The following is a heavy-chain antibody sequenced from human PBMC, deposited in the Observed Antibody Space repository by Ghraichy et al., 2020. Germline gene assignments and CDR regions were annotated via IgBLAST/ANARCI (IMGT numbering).Heavy chain of an antibody. CDR2: IRSKANNYAT. V-gene: IGHV3-73*01. Sequence: ESLNISCAASGFIFSGSTMHWVRQASGKGLEWVGRIRSKANNYATAYAASVKGRFTISRDDSKNTAFLQMNSLKTEDTAVYYCSRHDPRDYYYYMDVWGKGTTVTVSS. CDR3: SRHDPRDYYYYMDV. CDR1: GFIFSGST. J-gene: IGHJ6*03.